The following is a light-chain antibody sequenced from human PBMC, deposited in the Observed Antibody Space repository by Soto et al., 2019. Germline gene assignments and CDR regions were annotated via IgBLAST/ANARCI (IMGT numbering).Light chain of an antibody. CDR2: GAS. CDR1: QSVDSTY. CDR3: QQYGSSPT. V-gene: IGKV3-20*01. Sequence: EIVLPQSPGTLSLSPGERATLSCRASQSVDSTYLTWYQQKPGQAPRLLIYGASSRATGIPDRFSGSGSGTDFTLTISRLEPEDFAVYYCQQYGSSPTFGGGTKVDI. J-gene: IGKJ4*01.